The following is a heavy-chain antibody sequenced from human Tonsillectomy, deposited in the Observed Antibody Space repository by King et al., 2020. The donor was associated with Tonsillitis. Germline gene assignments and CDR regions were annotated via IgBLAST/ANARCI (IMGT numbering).Heavy chain of an antibody. V-gene: IGHV3-23*01. CDR2: ISDSGGST. D-gene: IGHD3-22*01. CDR1: GFTFSSYA. CDR3: AKDAAWLDDY. J-gene: IGHJ4*02. Sequence: ESGGDLVQPGGSLRLSCADSGFTFSSYAMSWVRQAPGKGLEWVSAISDSGGSTDYADSVKGRFTISRDNSRNTLYVQMKSLRAEDTAVYYCAKDAAWLDDYWGQGTLVTVSS.